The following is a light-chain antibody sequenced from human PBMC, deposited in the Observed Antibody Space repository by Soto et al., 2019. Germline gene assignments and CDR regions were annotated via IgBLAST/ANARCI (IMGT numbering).Light chain of an antibody. CDR1: QNVANNY. J-gene: IGKJ1*01. Sequence: EIVLTQSPGTLSLSPGERVTLSCRASQNVANNYVAWYQQKPGRAPRLLIYGASNRATGTPDRFSGSGSGTDFTLTISRLEPEDFAVYYCQQYYSTPRTFGQGTKVEIK. CDR3: QQYYSTPRT. V-gene: IGKV3-20*01. CDR2: GAS.